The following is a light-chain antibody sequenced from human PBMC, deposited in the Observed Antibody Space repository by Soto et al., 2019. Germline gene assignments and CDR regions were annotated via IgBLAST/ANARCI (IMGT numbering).Light chain of an antibody. Sequence: SYELTQPPSVSVAPGKTARITCEGNNIGSKSVHWFQQRPGQAPVQVIYYATYRPSGIPERCSGSNSGNTATLTISRVEAGDEADYYCQVWDSSSDSVVFGGGTKLTVL. CDR1: NIGSKS. CDR2: YAT. J-gene: IGLJ2*01. V-gene: IGLV3-21*04. CDR3: QVWDSSSDSVV.